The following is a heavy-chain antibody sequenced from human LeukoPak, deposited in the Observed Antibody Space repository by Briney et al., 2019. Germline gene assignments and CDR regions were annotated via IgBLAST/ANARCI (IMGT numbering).Heavy chain of an antibody. CDR1: DGSISSYY. D-gene: IGHD5-18*01. J-gene: IGHJ4*02. CDR3: ARHHPIHPFDY. V-gene: IGHV4-59*08. Sequence: PSETLSLTCTVPDGSISSYYWSWIRQPPGKGLEWIGYIYYSGSTNYNPSLKSRVTISVDTSKNQFSLKLSSVTAADTAVYYCARHHPIHPFDYWGQGTLVTVSS. CDR2: IYYSGST.